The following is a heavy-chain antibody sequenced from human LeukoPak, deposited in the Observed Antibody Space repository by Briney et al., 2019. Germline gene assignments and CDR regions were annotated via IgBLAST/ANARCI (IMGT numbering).Heavy chain of an antibody. CDR3: AREVISSARQTDAFDI. V-gene: IGHV3-74*01. D-gene: IGHD6-19*01. CDR1: GFTFSSYS. Sequence: QPGGSLRLSCAASGFTFSSYSMNWVRQAPGKGLVWVSRINSDGSRTNYADSVMGRLTISRDNAKNTLYLQMNSLRAEDTAVYYCAREVISSARQTDAFDIWGQGTMVTVSS. CDR2: INSDGSRT. J-gene: IGHJ3*02.